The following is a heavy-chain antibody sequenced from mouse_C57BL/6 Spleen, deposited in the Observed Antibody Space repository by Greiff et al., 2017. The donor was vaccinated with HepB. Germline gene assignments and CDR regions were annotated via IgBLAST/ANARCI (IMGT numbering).Heavy chain of an antibody. J-gene: IGHJ1*03. CDR1: GYTFTNYW. CDR3: ARGGSTFYWYFDV. Sequence: VQGVESGAELVRPGPSVKLSCKASGYTFTNYWIGWAKQRPGHGLEWIGDIYPGGGYTNYNEKFKGKATLTADKSSSTDYMQFSSLTSEDPAIDYCARGGSTFYWYFDVWGTGTTVTVSS. D-gene: IGHD1-1*01. V-gene: IGHV1-63*01. CDR2: IYPGGGYT.